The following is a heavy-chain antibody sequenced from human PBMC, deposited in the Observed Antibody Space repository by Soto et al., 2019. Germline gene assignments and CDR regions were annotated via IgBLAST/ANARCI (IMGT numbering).Heavy chain of an antibody. J-gene: IGHJ4*02. V-gene: IGHV3-30*18. CDR1: GFTFSSYG. D-gene: IGHD6-6*01. CDR2: ISYDGSNK. CDR3: AKGGPYSSSSKYFDY. Sequence: QVQLVESGGGVVQPGRSLRLSCAASGFTFSSYGMHWVRQAPGKGLEWVAVISYDGSNKYYADSVKGRFTISRDNSKNTLYLQMNSRSAEDTAVYYCAKGGPYSSSSKYFDYWGQGTLVTVSS.